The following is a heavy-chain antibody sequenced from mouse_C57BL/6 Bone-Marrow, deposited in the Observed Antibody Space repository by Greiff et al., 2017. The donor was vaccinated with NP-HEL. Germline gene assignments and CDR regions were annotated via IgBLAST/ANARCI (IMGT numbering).Heavy chain of an antibody. J-gene: IGHJ4*01. CDR1: GYAFSSSW. D-gene: IGHD1-1*02. Sequence: QVQLQQSGPELVKPGASVKISCKASGYAFSSSWMNWVKQRPGKGLEWIGRIYPGDGDTNYNGKFKGKATLTADKSSSTAYMQLSSLTSEDSAVYVCARQGYGYYAMDYWGQGTSVTVSS. CDR3: ARQGYGYYAMDY. CDR2: IYPGDGDT. V-gene: IGHV1-82*01.